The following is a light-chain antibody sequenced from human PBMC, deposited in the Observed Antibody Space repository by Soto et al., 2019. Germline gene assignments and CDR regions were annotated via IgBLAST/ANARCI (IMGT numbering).Light chain of an antibody. V-gene: IGLV2-14*01. CDR3: SSYTSSSTYV. J-gene: IGLJ1*01. CDR2: DVS. CDR1: SSDVGVYYY. Sequence: QSALTQPASVSGSPGQSIAISCTGTSSDVGVYYYVSWYQQHTGKAPKLMIYDVSSRPSGVSDRFSGSKSGNTASLTISGLQAEDEADYYCSSYTSSSTYVFGTGTKLTVL.